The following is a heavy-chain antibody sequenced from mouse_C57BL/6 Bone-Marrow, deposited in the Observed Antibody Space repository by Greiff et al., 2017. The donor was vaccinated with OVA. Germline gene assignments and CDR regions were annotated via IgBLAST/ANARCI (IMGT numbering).Heavy chain of an antibody. Sequence: QVQLQQPGAELVKPGASVKMSCKASGYTFTSYWITWVKQRPGQGLEWIGDIYPGSGSTNYNEKFKSKATLTVDTSSSTAYMQLSSLTSEDSAVYYCARYSSGYPYAMYYWGQGTSVTVSS. D-gene: IGHD3-2*02. CDR2: IYPGSGST. CDR3: ARYSSGYPYAMYY. J-gene: IGHJ4*01. V-gene: IGHV1-55*01. CDR1: GYTFTSYW.